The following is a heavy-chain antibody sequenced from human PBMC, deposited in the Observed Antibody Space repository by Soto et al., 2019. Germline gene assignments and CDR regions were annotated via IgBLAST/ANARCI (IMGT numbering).Heavy chain of an antibody. CDR2: IKSKTDGGTT. Sequence: GGSLRLSCAASGFTFSNAWMNWVRQAPGKGLEWVGRIKSKTDGGTTDYAAPVKGRFTISRDDSKNTLYLQMNSLKTEDTAVYYCTTDGIMITFGGVIPSGRRSYGMDVWGQGTTVTVSS. J-gene: IGHJ6*02. D-gene: IGHD3-16*02. CDR1: GFTFSNAW. V-gene: IGHV3-15*07. CDR3: TTDGIMITFGGVIPSGRRSYGMDV.